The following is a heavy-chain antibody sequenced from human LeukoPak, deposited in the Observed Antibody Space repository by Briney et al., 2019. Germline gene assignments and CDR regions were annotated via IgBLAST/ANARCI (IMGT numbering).Heavy chain of an antibody. CDR3: ARVVDGAAWN. J-gene: IGHJ4*02. CDR1: GFTFSSYA. Sequence: GGSLRLSCAASGFTFSSYAMHWVRQAPGKGLEWVANIKQDGSEKYYVDSVKGRFTISRDNAKNSLYLQMNSLRAEDTAVYYCARVVDGAAWNWGQGTLVTVSP. D-gene: IGHD1-1*01. CDR2: IKQDGSEK. V-gene: IGHV3-7*01.